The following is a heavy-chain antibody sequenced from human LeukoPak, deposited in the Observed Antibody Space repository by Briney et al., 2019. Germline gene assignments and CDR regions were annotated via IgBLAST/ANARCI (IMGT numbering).Heavy chain of an antibody. V-gene: IGHV4-59*08. D-gene: IGHD2-15*01. CDR2: IYYSGST. Sequence: SETLSLTCTVSGGSISSYYWSWIRQPPGKGLEWIGYIYYSGSTNYNPSLKSRVTISVDTSKNQFSLKLSSVTAADTAVYYCARSPDCSGGSCYSNYYYYGMDVWGQGTTVIVSS. CDR1: GGSISSYY. CDR3: ARSPDCSGGSCYSNYYYYGMDV. J-gene: IGHJ6*02.